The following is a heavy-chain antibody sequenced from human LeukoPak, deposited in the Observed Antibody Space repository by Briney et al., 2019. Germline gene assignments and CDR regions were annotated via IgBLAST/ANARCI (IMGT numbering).Heavy chain of an antibody. Sequence: ASVKVSCKASGYTFTTYGLTWVRQAPGQGLEWMGWISGFNGDTHYAENLQGRVTITTDTSTNTGYMELRNLKYDDTAVYFCAREDLGLDYWGQGTLVTVSS. CDR2: ISGFNGDT. V-gene: IGHV1-18*01. D-gene: IGHD3-16*01. CDR1: GYTFTTYG. J-gene: IGHJ4*02. CDR3: AREDLGLDY.